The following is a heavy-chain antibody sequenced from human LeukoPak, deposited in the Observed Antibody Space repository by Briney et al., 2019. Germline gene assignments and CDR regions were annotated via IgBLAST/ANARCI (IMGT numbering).Heavy chain of an antibody. CDR3: TRHPMDY. V-gene: IGHV3-73*01. J-gene: IGHJ4*02. CDR1: GFTFSGSA. CDR2: IRSKANSYAT. Sequence: PGGSLRLSCAASGFTFSGSAMHWLRQAPGKGLEWVGRIRSKANSYATAYAASVKVRFTISRDDSKNTAYLQMNSLKTEDAAVYYCTRHPMDYWGQGTLVTVSS.